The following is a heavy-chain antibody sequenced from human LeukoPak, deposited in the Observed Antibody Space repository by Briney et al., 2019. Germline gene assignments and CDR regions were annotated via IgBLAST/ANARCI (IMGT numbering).Heavy chain of an antibody. Sequence: SQTLSLTCAISGDNVSGNSTAYNWIRQSPSRGLEWLGRTYYRSKWYNDYAISVKSRITVNPDTSKNQFSLKLSSVTAADTAVYYLTGYSSGWLDAFDIWGQGTMVTVSS. CDR3: TGYSSGWLDAFDI. CDR1: GDNVSGNSTA. V-gene: IGHV6-1*01. J-gene: IGHJ3*02. CDR2: TYYRSKWYN. D-gene: IGHD6-19*01.